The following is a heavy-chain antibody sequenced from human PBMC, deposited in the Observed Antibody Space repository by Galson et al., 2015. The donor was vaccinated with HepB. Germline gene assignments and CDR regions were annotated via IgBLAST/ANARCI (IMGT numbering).Heavy chain of an antibody. CDR2: ISAYNGDT. V-gene: IGHV1-18*04. CDR1: GYTFTNHY. J-gene: IGHJ4*02. D-gene: IGHD6-13*01. Sequence: SVKVSCKASGYTFTNHYLNWVRQAPGQGLEWLGGISAYNGDTNYAQNLQGRVTMTTDTSTSTAYMELRSLRSDDTAVYFCARDIAAAGVVFDAWGQGTLVTVSS. CDR3: ARDIAAAGVVFDA.